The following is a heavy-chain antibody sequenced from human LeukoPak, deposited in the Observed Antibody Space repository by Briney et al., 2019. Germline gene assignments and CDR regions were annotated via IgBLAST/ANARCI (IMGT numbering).Heavy chain of an antibody. J-gene: IGHJ6*04. D-gene: IGHD3-9*01. CDR3: ARDEGQYYDILTGYSPVGPMVDV. Sequence: GASVKVSCKASGYTFTSYDINWVRQATGQGLEWMGWMNPNSGNTGYAQKFQGRVTITRNTSISTAYTELSSLRSEDTAVYYCARDEGQYYDILTGYSPVGPMVDVWGKGTTVTVSS. CDR1: GYTFTSYD. CDR2: MNPNSGNT. V-gene: IGHV1-8*03.